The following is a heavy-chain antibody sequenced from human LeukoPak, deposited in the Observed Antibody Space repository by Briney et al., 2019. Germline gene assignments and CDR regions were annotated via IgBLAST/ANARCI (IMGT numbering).Heavy chain of an antibody. J-gene: IGHJ3*02. CDR1: GYTFTGYY. CDR3: ARGDSRSGAFDI. D-gene: IGHD2-21*02. CDR2: INPNSGGT. Sequence: ASVKVSCKASGYTFTGYYMHWVRQAPGQGLEWMGRINPNSGGTNYAQKFQGRVTTTRDTSISTAYMELSRLRSDDTAVYYCARGDSRSGAFDIWGQGTMVTVSS. V-gene: IGHV1-2*06.